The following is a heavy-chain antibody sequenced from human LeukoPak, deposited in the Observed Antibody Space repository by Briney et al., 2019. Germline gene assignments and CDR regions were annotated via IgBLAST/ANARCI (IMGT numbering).Heavy chain of an antibody. Sequence: SVKVSCKASGGTFSSYAISRVRQAPGQGLEWMGRIIPILGIANYAQKFQGRVTITADKSTSTAYMELSSLRSEDTAVYYCARGSDEQGYYYDSSGYNYWGRGTLVTVSS. CDR3: ARGSDEQGYYYDSSGYNY. J-gene: IGHJ4*02. D-gene: IGHD3-22*01. V-gene: IGHV1-69*04. CDR2: IIPILGIA. CDR1: GGTFSSYA.